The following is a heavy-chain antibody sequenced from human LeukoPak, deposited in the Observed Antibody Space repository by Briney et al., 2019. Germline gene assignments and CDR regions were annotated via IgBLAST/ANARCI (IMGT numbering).Heavy chain of an antibody. CDR1: GGSISSYY. CDR2: IYHNGRT. CDR3: ARVFRAAAVDY. D-gene: IGHD6-13*01. Sequence: PSETLSLTCTVSGGSISSYYWSWIRQPPGKGLDWIGFIYHNGRTDYNPSLKSRVTISADTSKNQFSLRLSSVTAADTAVYYCARVFRAAAVDYWGQGTLVTVSS. J-gene: IGHJ4*02. V-gene: IGHV4-59*01.